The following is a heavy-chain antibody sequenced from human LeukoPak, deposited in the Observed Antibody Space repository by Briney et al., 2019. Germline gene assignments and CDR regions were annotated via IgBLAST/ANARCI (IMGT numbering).Heavy chain of an antibody. V-gene: IGHV4-34*01. CDR2: INHSGST. D-gene: IGHD6-6*01. Sequence: PSETLSLTCAVYGGSFSGYYWSWIRQPPGKGLEWIGEINHSGSTNYNPSLKSRVTISVDTSKNQFSLKLSSVTAADTAVYYCAREGGYSSSYVDYWGQGTLVTVSS. CDR3: AREGGYSSSYVDY. CDR1: GGSFSGYY. J-gene: IGHJ4*02.